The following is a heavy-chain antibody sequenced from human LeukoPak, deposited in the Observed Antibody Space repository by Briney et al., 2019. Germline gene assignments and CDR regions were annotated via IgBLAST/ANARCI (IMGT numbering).Heavy chain of an antibody. CDR3: ARRTSGYYYYGMDV. V-gene: IGHV4-34*01. CDR1: GGSFSGYY. J-gene: IGHJ6*02. D-gene: IGHD2-2*01. Sequence: SETLSLTCAVYGGSFSGYYRSWLRQPPGKGLEWIGEINHSGSTNYNPPLKSRVTISVDTSKNLFSLKLSYVTAADTAVYYCARRTSGYYYYGMDVWGQGTTVTVTS. CDR2: INHSGST.